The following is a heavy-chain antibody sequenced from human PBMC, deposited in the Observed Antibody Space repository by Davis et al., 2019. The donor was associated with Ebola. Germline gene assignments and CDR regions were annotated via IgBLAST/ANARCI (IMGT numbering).Heavy chain of an antibody. CDR2: IRSKANSYAT. CDR1: GFTFSSYW. D-gene: IGHD2/OR15-2a*01. V-gene: IGHV3-73*01. J-gene: IGHJ4*02. CDR3: TGVNIVDY. Sequence: GGSLRLSCAASGFTFSSYWMSWVRQASGKGLEWVGRIRSKANSYATAYAASVKGRFTISRDDSKNTAYLQMNSLKTEDTAVYYCTGVNIVDYWGQGTLVTVSS.